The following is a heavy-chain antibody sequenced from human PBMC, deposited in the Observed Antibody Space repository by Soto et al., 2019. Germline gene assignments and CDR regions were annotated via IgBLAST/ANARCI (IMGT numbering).Heavy chain of an antibody. D-gene: IGHD6-13*01. V-gene: IGHV4-31*03. Sequence: SETLSLTCTVSGGSISSGGYYWSWIRQHPGKGLEWIGYIYYSGSTYYNPSLKSRVTISVDTSKNQFSLKLSSVTAADTAVYYCARDGDIAAAPNGMDVWGQGTTVTVSS. CDR2: IYYSGST. CDR3: ARDGDIAAAPNGMDV. CDR1: GGSISSGGYY. J-gene: IGHJ6*02.